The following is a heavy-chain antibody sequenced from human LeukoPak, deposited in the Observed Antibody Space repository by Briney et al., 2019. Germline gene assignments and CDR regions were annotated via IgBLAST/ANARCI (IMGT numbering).Heavy chain of an antibody. D-gene: IGHD6-19*01. CDR3: ASETVAGPSYYYYGMDV. CDR1: GFTFSSYA. CDR2: ISYDGSNK. J-gene: IGHJ6*02. V-gene: IGHV3-30-3*01. Sequence: GGSLRLSCAASGFTFSSYAMHWVRQAPGKGLEWVAVISYDGSNKYYADSVKGRFTISRDNSKNTLYLQMNSLRAEDTAVYYCASETVAGPSYYYYGMDVWGQGTTVTVSS.